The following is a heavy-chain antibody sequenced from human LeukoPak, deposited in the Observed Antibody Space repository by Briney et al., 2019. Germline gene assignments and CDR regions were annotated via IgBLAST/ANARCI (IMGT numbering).Heavy chain of an antibody. CDR3: ATHKKAVAALWNAFDI. CDR1: GYTFTSYY. D-gene: IGHD6-19*01. Sequence: ASVKVSCKASGYTFTSYYMHWVRQAPGQGLEWMGIINPSGGSTSYAQKFQGRATITRDTSTSTVYMELSSLRSEDTAVYYCATHKKAVAALWNAFDIWGQGTMVTVSS. CDR2: INPSGGST. J-gene: IGHJ3*02. V-gene: IGHV1-46*01.